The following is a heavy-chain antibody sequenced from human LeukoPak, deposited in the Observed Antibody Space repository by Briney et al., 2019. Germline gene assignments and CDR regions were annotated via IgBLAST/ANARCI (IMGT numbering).Heavy chain of an antibody. D-gene: IGHD4-17*01. CDR1: EFTFSSYS. CDR3: ARNDYGDYGPDY. Sequence: GGSLRLSCAASEFTFSSYSMNWVRQAPGKGLEWVSPISSSGDHTYYADSVKGRFTISRDNAKNSLYLQMNSLGAEDTAVYYCARNDYGDYGPDYWGQGTLVTVSS. J-gene: IGHJ4*02. CDR2: ISSSGDHT. V-gene: IGHV3-21*01.